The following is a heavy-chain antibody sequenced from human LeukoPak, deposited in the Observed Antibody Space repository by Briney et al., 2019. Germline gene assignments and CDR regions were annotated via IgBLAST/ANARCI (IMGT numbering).Heavy chain of an antibody. CDR1: GYSISSGYY. J-gene: IGHJ6*03. CDR2: IYHSGST. CDR3: ARTVTTPDYYYYYMDV. V-gene: IGHV4-38-2*02. Sequence: SETLSLTCTVSGYSISSGYYWGWIRQPPGQGLEWIGSIYHSGSTYYNPSLKSRVTISVDTSKNQFSLKLSSVTAADTAVYYCARTVTTPDYYYYYMDVWGKGTTVTVSS. D-gene: IGHD4-17*01.